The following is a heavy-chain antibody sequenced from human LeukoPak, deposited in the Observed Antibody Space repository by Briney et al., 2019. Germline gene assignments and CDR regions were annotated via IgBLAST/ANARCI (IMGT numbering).Heavy chain of an antibody. Sequence: ASVKVSCKVSGYTLTELSMHWVRQAPGKGLEWMGGFDPEDGETIYAQKFQGRVTTTEDTSTDTAYMELSSLRSEDTAVYYCATDPKYCSGGSCPFDPWGQGTLVTVSS. CDR3: ATDPKYCSGGSCPFDP. CDR2: FDPEDGET. D-gene: IGHD2-15*01. J-gene: IGHJ5*02. V-gene: IGHV1-24*01. CDR1: GYTLTELS.